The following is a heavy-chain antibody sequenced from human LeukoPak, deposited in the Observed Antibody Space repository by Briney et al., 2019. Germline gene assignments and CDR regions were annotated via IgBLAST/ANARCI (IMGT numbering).Heavy chain of an antibody. CDR1: GFTFSSYA. CDR2: ISSNGGST. D-gene: IGHD3-10*01. CDR3: VKDRGSGSPRYFQH. J-gene: IGHJ1*01. Sequence: GGSLRLSCSASGFTFSSYAMHWVRQAPGKGLEYVSAISSNGGSTYYADSVKGRFTISRDNSTNTLYLQMSSLRAEDTAVYYCVKDRGSGSPRYFQHWGQGTLVTVSS. V-gene: IGHV3-64D*06.